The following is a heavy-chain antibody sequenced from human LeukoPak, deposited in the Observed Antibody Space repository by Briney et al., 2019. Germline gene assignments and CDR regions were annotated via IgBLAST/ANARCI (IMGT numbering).Heavy chain of an antibody. CDR1: GFTFNQYG. D-gene: IGHD3-3*01. CDR2: ISYDGSEN. CDR3: VRDRHTLRFLDGAFDI. Sequence: PGGSLRLSCAASGFTFNQYGLHWVRQAPGKGLDWVAIISYDGSENDYADSVKGRFTISRDNSKNMVYLQMNSLRAEDTAVYYCVRDRHTLRFLDGAFDIWGQGTMVTVSS. J-gene: IGHJ3*02. V-gene: IGHV3-30*04.